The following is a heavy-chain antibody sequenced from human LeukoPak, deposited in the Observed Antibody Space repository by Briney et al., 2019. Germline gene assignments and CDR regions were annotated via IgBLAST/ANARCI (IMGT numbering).Heavy chain of an antibody. V-gene: IGHV3-23*01. D-gene: IGHD4-11*01. Sequence: GGTLRLSCAASGFSFSNYGMNWVRQAPGKGLEWVSGVSGSGDNTYYADSVKGRFTVSRDNSKSTVYLQMNSLRVDDTAVYYCARGRLPKYYFDSWGQGTLVTVSS. CDR2: VSGSGDNT. CDR1: GFSFSNYG. J-gene: IGHJ4*02. CDR3: ARGRLPKYYFDS.